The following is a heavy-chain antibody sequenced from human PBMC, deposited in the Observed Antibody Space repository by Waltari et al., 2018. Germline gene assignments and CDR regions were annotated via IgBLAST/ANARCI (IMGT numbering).Heavy chain of an antibody. J-gene: IGHJ4*02. CDR3: AREDLAVRKTGGFDY. V-gene: IGHV4-61*02. CDR1: GDSISSADYY. D-gene: IGHD6-19*01. Sequence: QVLLQESGPGLMQASQTLSLTCTVSGDSISSADYYWSWIRRPAGKEMQWIGRVSSTGRANYDPSLKRRATISVDSSKNQFSLSLTSVTAADTATYYCAREDLAVRKTGGFDYWGQGVLVSVSS. CDR2: VSSTGRA.